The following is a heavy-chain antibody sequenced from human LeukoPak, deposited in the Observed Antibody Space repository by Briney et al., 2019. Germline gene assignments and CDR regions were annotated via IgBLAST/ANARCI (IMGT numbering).Heavy chain of an antibody. CDR3: ARDKRYCSGGSCYGPYDY. J-gene: IGHJ4*02. V-gene: IGHV1-2*02. Sequence: ASVKVSCKASGYTFTGYYMHWVRQAPGQGLEWMGWINPNSGGTNYAQKLQGRVTMTTDTSTSTAYMELRSLRSDDTAVYYCARDKRYCSGGSCYGPYDYWGQGTLVTVSS. CDR1: GYTFTGYY. CDR2: INPNSGGT. D-gene: IGHD2-15*01.